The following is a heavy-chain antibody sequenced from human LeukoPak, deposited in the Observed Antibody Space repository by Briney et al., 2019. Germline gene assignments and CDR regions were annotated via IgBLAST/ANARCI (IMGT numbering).Heavy chain of an antibody. CDR2: FDPEDGET. D-gene: IGHD6-13*01. Sequence: ASVKVSCKVSGYTLTELSMHWVRQAPGKGLEWMGGFDPEDGETIYAQKFQGRVTMTEDTSTDTAYMELSSLRSEDTAVYYCARAWGSSSDTPFDYWGQGTLVTVSS. J-gene: IGHJ4*02. V-gene: IGHV1-24*01. CDR3: ARAWGSSSDTPFDY. CDR1: GYTLTELS.